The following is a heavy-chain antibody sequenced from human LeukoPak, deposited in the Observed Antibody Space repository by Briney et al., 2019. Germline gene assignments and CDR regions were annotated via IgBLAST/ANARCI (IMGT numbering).Heavy chain of an antibody. CDR3: ARGGSTVTTSWFDP. Sequence: SVKVSCKASGYTFTRYGISWVRQAPGQGLEWMGGIIPIFGTANYAQKFQGRVTITADESTSTAYMELSSLRSEDTAVYYCARGGSTVTTSWFDPWGQGTLVTVSS. D-gene: IGHD4-17*01. CDR1: GYTFTRYG. V-gene: IGHV1-69*13. J-gene: IGHJ5*02. CDR2: IIPIFGTA.